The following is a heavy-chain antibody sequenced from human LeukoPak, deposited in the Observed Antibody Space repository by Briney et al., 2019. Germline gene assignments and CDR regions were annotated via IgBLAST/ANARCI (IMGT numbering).Heavy chain of an antibody. CDR3: TTDYRDYYDSSGFGFDY. J-gene: IGHJ4*02. CDR2: IKSKTDGGTT. CDR1: GFIFSSYA. D-gene: IGHD3-22*01. V-gene: IGHV3-15*01. Sequence: GGSLRLSCAVSGFIFSSYAMSWLRQAPGKGLEWVGRIKSKTDGGTTDYAAPVKGRFTISRDDSKNTLYLQMNSLRTEDTAVYYCTTDYRDYYDSSGFGFDYWGQGTLVTVSS.